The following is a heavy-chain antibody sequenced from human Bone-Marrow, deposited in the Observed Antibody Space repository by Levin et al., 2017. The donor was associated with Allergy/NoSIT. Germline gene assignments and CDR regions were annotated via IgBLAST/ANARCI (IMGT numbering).Heavy chain of an antibody. J-gene: IGHJ3*02. CDR3: ARERAASAFDI. D-gene: IGHD6-13*01. CDR2: SRNKANSYTT. Sequence: GGSLRLQCVASGFTFSDHYMDWVRQAPGKGLEWVGRSRNKANSYTTEYAASVKGRFTISRHDSENSLFLQMNSLKTEDTAVYYCARERAASAFDIWGQGTLVTVSS. V-gene: IGHV3-72*01. CDR1: GFTFSDHY.